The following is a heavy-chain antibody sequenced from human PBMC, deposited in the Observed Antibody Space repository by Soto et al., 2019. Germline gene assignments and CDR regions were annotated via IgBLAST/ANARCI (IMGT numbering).Heavy chain of an antibody. D-gene: IGHD2-2*01. Sequence: GESLKISCKGSGYSFTSYWIGWVRQMPGKGLEWMGIIYPGDSDTRYSPSFQGQVTISADKSISTAYLQWSSLKASDTAMYYCARGLGYCSSTSCPDYYYGMDVWGPGTTVTVSS. J-gene: IGHJ6*02. V-gene: IGHV5-51*01. CDR3: ARGLGYCSSTSCPDYYYGMDV. CDR2: IYPGDSDT. CDR1: GYSFTSYW.